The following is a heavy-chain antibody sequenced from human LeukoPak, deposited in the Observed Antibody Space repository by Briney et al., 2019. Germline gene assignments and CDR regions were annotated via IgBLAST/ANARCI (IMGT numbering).Heavy chain of an antibody. J-gene: IGHJ3*02. Sequence: GGSLRLSCAASGFTFRSYWMHWVRQAPGKGLVWVSRINSDGSITSDADSVKGRFTISRDNAKNTLYLQMNSLRAEDTAVYYCARDRGFYYGSGSSNDAFDIWGQGTMVTVSS. CDR1: GFTFRSYW. CDR2: INSDGSIT. CDR3: ARDRGFYYGSGSSNDAFDI. D-gene: IGHD3-10*01. V-gene: IGHV3-74*01.